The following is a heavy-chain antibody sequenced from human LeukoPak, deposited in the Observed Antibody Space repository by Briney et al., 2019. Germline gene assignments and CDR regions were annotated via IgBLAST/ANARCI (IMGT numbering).Heavy chain of an antibody. CDR3: SRDGEGIAVAGTAPVFDY. Sequence: SVKVSCKASGGTFSSYAISWVRQAPGQGLEWMGGIIPIFGTANYAQKFQGRVTITADESTSTAYMELSSLRSEDTAVYYCSRDGEGIAVAGTAPVFDYWGQGTLVTVSS. CDR2: IIPIFGTA. J-gene: IGHJ4*02. V-gene: IGHV1-69*01. CDR1: GGTFSSYA. D-gene: IGHD6-19*01.